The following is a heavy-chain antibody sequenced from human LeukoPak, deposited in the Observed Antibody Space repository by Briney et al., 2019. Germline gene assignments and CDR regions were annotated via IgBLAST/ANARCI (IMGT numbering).Heavy chain of an antibody. CDR3: ARGSWFGESLGGCWFDP. D-gene: IGHD3-10*01. CDR1: GGSISSSNW. CDR2: IYHSGST. J-gene: IGHJ5*02. V-gene: IGHV4-4*02. Sequence: SGTLSLTCAVSGGSISSSNWWSWVRPPPGKGLEWIGEIYHSGSTNYNPSLKSRVTISVDKSKNQFSLKLSSVTAADTAVYYCARGSWFGESLGGCWFDPWGQGTLVTVSS.